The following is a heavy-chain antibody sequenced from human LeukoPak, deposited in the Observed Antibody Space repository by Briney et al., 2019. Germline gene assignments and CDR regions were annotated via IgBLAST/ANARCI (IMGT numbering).Heavy chain of an antibody. V-gene: IGHV3-21*01. CDR1: GFTFSTYN. CDR3: ARGPYNWNYINFDY. Sequence: GGSLRLSCAASGFTFSTYNMNWVRQAPGKGLEWVSSISSSSSNIYYADSVKGRFTISRDNAKNSLYLQMNSLRAEDTAVYYCARGPYNWNYINFDYWGQGTLVTVSS. D-gene: IGHD1-7*01. CDR2: ISSSSSNI. J-gene: IGHJ4*02.